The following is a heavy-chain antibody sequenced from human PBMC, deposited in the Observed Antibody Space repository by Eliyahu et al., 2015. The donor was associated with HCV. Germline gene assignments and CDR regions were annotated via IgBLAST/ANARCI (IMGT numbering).Heavy chain of an antibody. J-gene: IGHJ3*02. V-gene: IGHV1-2*02. Sequence: QVQLVQSGAEVKKPGASVKVSCKASGXTXTXYYMHXVRQAPGQGLEWMGWINPXXGGTNYAQKFQGRVTMTRDTSISTAYMELSRLRSDDTAVYYCARDRESDAFDIWGQGTMVTVSS. CDR2: INPXXGGT. D-gene: IGHD3-10*01. CDR1: GXTXTXYY. CDR3: ARDRESDAFDI.